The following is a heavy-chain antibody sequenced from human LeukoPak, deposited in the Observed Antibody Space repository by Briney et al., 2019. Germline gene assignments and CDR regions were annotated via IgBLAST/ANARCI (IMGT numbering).Heavy chain of an antibody. J-gene: IGHJ3*02. D-gene: IGHD4-17*01. CDR1: GYTFTSYA. Sequence: GASVKVSCKASGYTFTSYAMNWVRQAPGQGLEWVGWINTNTGNPTYAQGFTGRFVFSLDTSVSTAYLQISSLKAEDTAVYYCAKSTVTDAFDIWGQGTMVTVSS. V-gene: IGHV7-4-1*02. CDR3: AKSTVTDAFDI. CDR2: INTNTGNP.